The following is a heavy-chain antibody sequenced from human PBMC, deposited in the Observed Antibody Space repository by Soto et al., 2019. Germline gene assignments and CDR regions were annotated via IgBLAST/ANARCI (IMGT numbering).Heavy chain of an antibody. CDR3: ARRYGSGSFDY. Sequence: SETLSLTCTFSGASISSYYWSWIRQPPGKGLEWIGYIYYSGSTNYNPSLKSRVTISGDTSRNQFSLKLSSVTAADTAVYYCARRYGSGSFDYWGQGTLVTVSS. CDR1: GASISSYY. J-gene: IGHJ4*02. CDR2: IYYSGST. V-gene: IGHV4-59*08. D-gene: IGHD3-10*01.